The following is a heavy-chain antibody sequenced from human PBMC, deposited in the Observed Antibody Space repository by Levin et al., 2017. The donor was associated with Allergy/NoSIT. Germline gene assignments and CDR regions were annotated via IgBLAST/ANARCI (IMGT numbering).Heavy chain of an antibody. V-gene: IGHV3-23*01. CDR2: ITGGGFNT. J-gene: IGHJ3*01. D-gene: IGHD1/OR15-1a*01. CDR3: AKKQGGTSGFSFDV. CDR1: GFSISEYA. Sequence: GGSLRLSCAVSGFSISEYAMAWVRQAPGKGLEWVSEITGGGFNTYYGDSVKGRFTVSKDDSKEMLYLDLSSLRVEDTAVYYCAKKQGGTSGFSFDVWGQGTMVTVSS.